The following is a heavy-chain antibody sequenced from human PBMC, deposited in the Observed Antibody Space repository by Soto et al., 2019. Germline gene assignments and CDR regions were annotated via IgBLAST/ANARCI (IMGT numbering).Heavy chain of an antibody. J-gene: IGHJ4*02. D-gene: IGHD6-13*01. Sequence: QTLSLTCAISGDSVSSNSAAWNWIRQSPSRGLEWLGRTYYRSKWYNDYAVSVKSRITINPDTSKNQFSLQLNSVTPEDTAVYYCASRAASSSWSLGYFDYWGQGTLVTVSS. CDR1: GDSVSSNSAA. CDR3: ASRAASSSWSLGYFDY. V-gene: IGHV6-1*01. CDR2: TYYRSKWYN.